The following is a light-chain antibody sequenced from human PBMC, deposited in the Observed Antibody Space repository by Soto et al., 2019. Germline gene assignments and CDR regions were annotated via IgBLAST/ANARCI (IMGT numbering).Light chain of an antibody. CDR1: QSISSW. CDR3: QQYNSDPYT. V-gene: IGKV1-5*03. Sequence: DIPMTQSPSTLSASVGDRVTITCRASQSISSWLAWYQQKPGKAPKLLIYKASTLESGVPSRFSGSGSGTEFTLTISSLQPDDFATYYCQQYNSDPYTFGQGTNLEIK. CDR2: KAS. J-gene: IGKJ2*01.